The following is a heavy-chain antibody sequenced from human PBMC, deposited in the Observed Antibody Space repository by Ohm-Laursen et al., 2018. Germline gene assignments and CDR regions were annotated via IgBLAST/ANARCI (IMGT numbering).Heavy chain of an antibody. CDR3: AKGSY. Sequence: RSLRLSCSASAFTFNTYAMHWVRQAPGKGLEWVAVISYDGSNKYYADSVKGRFTISRDNSKNTLYLQMDSLRAEDTAVYYCAKGSYWGQGTLVTVSS. CDR1: AFTFNTYA. CDR2: ISYDGSNK. J-gene: IGHJ4*02. V-gene: IGHV3-33*05.